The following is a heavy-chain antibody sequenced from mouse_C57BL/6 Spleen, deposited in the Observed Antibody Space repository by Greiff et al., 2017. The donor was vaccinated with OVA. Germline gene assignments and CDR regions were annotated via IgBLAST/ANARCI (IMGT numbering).Heavy chain of an antibody. D-gene: IGHD1-1*01. Sequence: EVKVVESGGDLVKPGGSLKLSCAASGFTFSSYGMSWVRQTPDKRLEWVATISSGGSYTYYQDSVKGRVTISRDNAKNTLYLQMSSLKSEDTAMYYCARRDYYGSFDYWGQGTTLTVSS. CDR1: GFTFSSYG. CDR2: ISSGGSYT. CDR3: ARRDYYGSFDY. V-gene: IGHV5-6*02. J-gene: IGHJ2*01.